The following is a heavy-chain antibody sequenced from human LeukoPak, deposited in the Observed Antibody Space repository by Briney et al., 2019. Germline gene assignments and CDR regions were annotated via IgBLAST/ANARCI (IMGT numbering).Heavy chain of an antibody. J-gene: IGHJ4*02. CDR3: AKLGSSLYCFDY. Sequence: GGSLRLACAASGFTFSSYDMIWVRQAPGKGLEWVSDISGSGGITNYADSVKGRFIISRDSSKETLDLQMNSLRVEDTAVYYCAKLGSSLYCFDYWGQGTLVTVSS. D-gene: IGHD2-2*01. V-gene: IGHV3-23*01. CDR1: GFTFSSYD. CDR2: ISGSGGIT.